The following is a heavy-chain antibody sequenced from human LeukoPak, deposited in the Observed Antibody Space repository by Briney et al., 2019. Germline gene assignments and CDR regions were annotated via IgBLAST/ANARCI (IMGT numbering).Heavy chain of an antibody. CDR3: ARHDSAAVAGAFDY. J-gene: IGHJ4*02. Sequence: PSETLSLTCAVYGGSFSGYYWGWIRQPPGEGLEWIGSIYYSGSTYYNPSLKSRVTISVDTSKNQFSLKLSSVTAADTAVYYCARHDSAAVAGAFDYWGQGTLVTVSS. CDR1: GGSFSGYY. V-gene: IGHV4-39*01. CDR2: IYYSGST. D-gene: IGHD6-19*01.